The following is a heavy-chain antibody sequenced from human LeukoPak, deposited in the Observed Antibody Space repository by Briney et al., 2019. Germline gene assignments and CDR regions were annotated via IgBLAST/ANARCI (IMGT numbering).Heavy chain of an antibody. D-gene: IGHD3-3*01. CDR1: GYTFTSYG. CDR2: ISAYNGNT. V-gene: IGHV1-18*01. CDR3: ARDQSYDFWSGYYTAIDY. Sequence: ASVTVSCTASGYTFTSYGISWVRQAPGQGLEWMGWISAYNGNTNYAQKLQGRVTMTTDTSTSTAYMELRSLRSDDTAVYYCARDQSYDFWSGYYTAIDYWGQGTLVTVSS. J-gene: IGHJ4*02.